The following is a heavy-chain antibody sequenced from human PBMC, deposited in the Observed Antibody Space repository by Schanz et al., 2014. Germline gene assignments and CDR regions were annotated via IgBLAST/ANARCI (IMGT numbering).Heavy chain of an antibody. D-gene: IGHD4-17*01. J-gene: IGHJ4*02. Sequence: QVQLVQSGAEVKKPGSSVKVSCKASGYTFVSYSMHWVRQAPGQGLEWMGRIIPILGIANYAQKFQGRVTITADRSTSTAYMELSSLRSEDTAVYYCARGYGDSRTDFWGQGTLVTDSS. CDR1: GYTFVSYS. CDR3: ARGYGDSRTDF. V-gene: IGHV1-69*09. CDR2: IIPILGIA.